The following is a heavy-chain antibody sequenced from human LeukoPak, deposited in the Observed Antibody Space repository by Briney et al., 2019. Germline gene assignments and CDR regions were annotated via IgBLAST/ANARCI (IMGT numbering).Heavy chain of an antibody. J-gene: IGHJ6*03. Sequence: GASVKVSCKASGGTFSSYAISWVRQAPGQGLEWMGRIIPILGIANYAQKFQGRVTITTDESTSTAYMELSSLRSEDTAVYYCATTQIHFWSGYPIYYYMDVWGKGTTVTVSS. D-gene: IGHD3-3*02. CDR2: IIPILGIA. V-gene: IGHV1-69*04. CDR1: GGTFSSYA. CDR3: ATTQIHFWSGYPIYYYMDV.